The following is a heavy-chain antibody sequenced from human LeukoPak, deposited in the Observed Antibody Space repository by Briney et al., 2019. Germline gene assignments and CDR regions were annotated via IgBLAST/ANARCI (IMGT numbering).Heavy chain of an antibody. D-gene: IGHD2-15*01. Sequence: GGSLRLSCSASGFTFSNYAIHWVRQAPGKGLEFVSANSPSGGSTYYADSVKGRFTISRDNSKNMLYLQMSSLRPEDTAVYYCVKLLVEMRVLLPYFDYWGQGTLVTVSS. CDR1: GFTFSNYA. J-gene: IGHJ4*02. V-gene: IGHV3-64D*06. CDR3: VKLLVEMRVLLPYFDY. CDR2: NSPSGGST.